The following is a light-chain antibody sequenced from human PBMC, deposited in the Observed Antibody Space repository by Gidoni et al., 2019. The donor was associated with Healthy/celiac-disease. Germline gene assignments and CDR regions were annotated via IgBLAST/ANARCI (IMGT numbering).Light chain of an antibody. V-gene: IGKV3-15*01. CDR2: GAS. Sequence: EIVMTQSPATLSVSPGERATLSCRASQSVSSNLAWYQQKPGQAPLLLIYGASTRATGIPARFSGSGSGTEFTLTISSLQSEDFAVYYCQDYNTWPPYTFGQGTKLDIK. CDR3: QDYNTWPPYT. CDR1: QSVSSN. J-gene: IGKJ2*01.